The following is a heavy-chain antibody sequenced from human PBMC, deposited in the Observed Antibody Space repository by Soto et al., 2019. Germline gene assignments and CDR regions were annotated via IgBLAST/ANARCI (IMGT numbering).Heavy chain of an antibody. Sequence: QVQLVQSGAEVKKPGSSVKVSCKASGGTFSSYPISWVRQAPGQGLEWMGRIIPILGIANYAQKFQGRVTITADKATSTAYMELSSLRSEETAVYYCGDLVVGGTGMDVWGQGTTVTVSS. V-gene: IGHV1-69*02. CDR2: IIPILGIA. D-gene: IGHD2-15*01. CDR1: GGTFSSYP. J-gene: IGHJ6*02. CDR3: GDLVVGGTGMDV.